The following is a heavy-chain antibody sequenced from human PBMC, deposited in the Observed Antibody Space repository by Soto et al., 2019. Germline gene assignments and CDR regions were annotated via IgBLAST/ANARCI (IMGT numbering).Heavy chain of an antibody. V-gene: IGHV3-30*18. Sequence: GGSLRLSCAASGFTFSSYGMHWVRQAPGKGLEWVAVISYDGSNKYYADSVKGRFTISRDNSKNTLYLQMNSLRAEDTAVYYCAKDHDYSNYPIYYYYGVDVWGQGTTVTVSS. J-gene: IGHJ6*02. D-gene: IGHD4-4*01. CDR2: ISYDGSNK. CDR1: GFTFSSYG. CDR3: AKDHDYSNYPIYYYYGVDV.